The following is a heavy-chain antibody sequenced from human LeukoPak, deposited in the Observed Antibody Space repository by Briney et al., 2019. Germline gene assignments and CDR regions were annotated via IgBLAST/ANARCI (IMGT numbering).Heavy chain of an antibody. Sequence: RPSETLSLTCAVYGGSFSGYYWSWIRQPPGKGLEWIGEINHSGRTNYNPSLKSRVTISVDTSKNQFSLKLSSVTAADTAVYYCARGWDSSGYLYYYYYYMDVWGKGTTVTVSS. D-gene: IGHD3-22*01. CDR1: GGSFSGYY. J-gene: IGHJ6*03. CDR2: INHSGRT. CDR3: ARGWDSSGYLYYYYYYMDV. V-gene: IGHV4-34*01.